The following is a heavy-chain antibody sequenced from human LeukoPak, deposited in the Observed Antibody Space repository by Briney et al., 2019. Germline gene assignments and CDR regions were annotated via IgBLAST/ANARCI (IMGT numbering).Heavy chain of an antibody. D-gene: IGHD2-15*01. V-gene: IGHV4-59*01. Sequence: SETLSLTCSVSGDSINSNYWSWMRQPPGKGLEWIGYIYYGGSTNYNPSLKSRVSMSVDTSKNQFSLNLSSVTAADTPVYHCARLLAGCPGGRCRAHFDYWGQGTLVTVSS. CDR1: GDSINSNY. J-gene: IGHJ4*02. CDR2: IYYGGST. CDR3: ARLLAGCPGGRCRAHFDY.